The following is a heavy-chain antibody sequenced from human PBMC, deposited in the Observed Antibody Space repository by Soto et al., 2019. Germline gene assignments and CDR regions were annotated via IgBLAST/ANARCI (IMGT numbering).Heavy chain of an antibody. V-gene: IGHV1-2*04. CDR1: GYTFTGYY. D-gene: IGHD6-19*01. J-gene: IGHJ4*02. CDR2: INPNSGGT. CDR3: ARAVAVQIDY. Sequence: QVQLVQSGAEVKKPGASVKVSCKASGYTFTGYYMHWVRQAPGQGLEWMGWINPNSGGTNYAQKLQGWVTMTRDTSISTAYMELSRLRSDDTAVYYCARAVAVQIDYWGQGTLVTVSS.